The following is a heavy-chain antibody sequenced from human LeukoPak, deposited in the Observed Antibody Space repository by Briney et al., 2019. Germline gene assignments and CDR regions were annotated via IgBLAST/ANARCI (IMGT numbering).Heavy chain of an antibody. V-gene: IGHV4-30-4*08. Sequence: SETLSLTCTVSGGSISSGDYYWDWIRQPPGKGLEWIGCIHYSGSTYYQPSLKSRLTISVDTSKNQFSLKLSSVTAADTAVYYCARGGWYYFDYWGHGILVTVSS. CDR2: IHYSGST. CDR1: GGSISSGDYY. CDR3: ARGGWYYFDY. J-gene: IGHJ4*01. D-gene: IGHD2-15*01.